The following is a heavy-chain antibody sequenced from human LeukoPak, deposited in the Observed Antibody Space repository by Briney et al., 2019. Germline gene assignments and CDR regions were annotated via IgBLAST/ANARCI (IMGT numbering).Heavy chain of an antibody. CDR1: GFTFSSYA. D-gene: IGHD2/OR15-2a*01. CDR2: IKQDGSEK. Sequence: GGSLRLSCAASGFTFSSYAMSWVRQAPGKGLEWVANIKQDGSEKYYVDSVKGRFTISRDNAKNSLYLQMNSLRAEDTAVYYCARCSIFLGAFDIWGQGTMVTVSS. V-gene: IGHV3-7*01. J-gene: IGHJ3*02. CDR3: ARCSIFLGAFDI.